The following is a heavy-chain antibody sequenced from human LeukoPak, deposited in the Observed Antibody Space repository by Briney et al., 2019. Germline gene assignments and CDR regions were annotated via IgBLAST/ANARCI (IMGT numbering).Heavy chain of an antibody. CDR1: GFTFSSYW. Sequence: GGSLRLSCAASGFTFSSYWMSWVRQAPGKGLEWVAVISYDGSNKYYADSVKGRFTISRDNSKNTLYLQMNSLRAEDTAVYYCARDRRRGGSAGSVFDPWGQGTLVTVSS. CDR2: ISYDGSNK. J-gene: IGHJ5*02. D-gene: IGHD6-13*01. CDR3: ARDRRRGGSAGSVFDP. V-gene: IGHV3-30-3*01.